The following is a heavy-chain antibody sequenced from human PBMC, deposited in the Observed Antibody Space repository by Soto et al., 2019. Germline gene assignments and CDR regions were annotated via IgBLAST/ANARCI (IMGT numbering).Heavy chain of an antibody. CDR3: YYSGYQALGYGEVLYGYYMDV. CDR1: GFTFSSYA. J-gene: IGHJ6*03. V-gene: IGHV3-23*01. CDR2: ISGSGGST. Sequence: GGSLRLSCAASGFTFSSYAMSWVRQAPGKGLEWVSAISGSGGSTYYADSVKGRFTISRDNSKNTLYLQMNSLRAEDTAVYYCYYSGYQALGYGEVLYGYYMDVWGKGTTVTVSS. D-gene: IGHD3-10*01.